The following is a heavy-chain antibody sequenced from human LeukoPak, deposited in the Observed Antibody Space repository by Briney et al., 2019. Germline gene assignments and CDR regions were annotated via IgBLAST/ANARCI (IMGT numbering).Heavy chain of an antibody. Sequence: LGGSLRLSCAASGFTFSSYEMNWVRQAPGKGLEWVSYISSSGSTIYYADSVKGRFTISRDNAKNSLYLQMNSLRAEDTAVYYCASNSGVSSSWQRDYWGQGTLVTVSS. D-gene: IGHD6-13*01. J-gene: IGHJ4*02. V-gene: IGHV3-48*03. CDR2: ISSSGSTI. CDR1: GFTFSSYE. CDR3: ASNSGVSSSWQRDY.